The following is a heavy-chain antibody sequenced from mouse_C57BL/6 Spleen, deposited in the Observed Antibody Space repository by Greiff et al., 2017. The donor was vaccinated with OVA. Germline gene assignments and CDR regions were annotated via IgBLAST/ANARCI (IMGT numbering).Heavy chain of an antibody. D-gene: IGHD2-5*01. CDR1: GYTFTSYW. J-gene: IGHJ4*01. CDR3: ARLESNCTYYAMDY. CDR2: INPSNGGT. V-gene: IGHV1-53*01. Sequence: QVQLQQPGTELVKPGASVKLSCKASGYTFTSYWMHWVKQRPGQGLEWIGNINPSNGGTNYNEKFKSKATLTVDKSSSTAYMQLSNLTSEDTAVDDCARLESNCTYYAMDYWGQGTTVTVSS.